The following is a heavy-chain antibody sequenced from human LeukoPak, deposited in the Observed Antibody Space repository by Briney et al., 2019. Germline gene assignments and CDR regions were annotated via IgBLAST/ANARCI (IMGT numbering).Heavy chain of an antibody. CDR1: GYTFTSYD. D-gene: IGHD3-22*01. CDR3: ARVSSHYYDSSGYNRRAFDI. CDR2: ISAYNGNT. V-gene: IGHV1-18*01. J-gene: IGHJ3*02. Sequence: ASVKVFCKASGYTFTSYDINWVRQATGQGLEWMGRISAYNGNTNYAQKLQGRVTMTTDTSTSTAYMELRSLRSDDTAVYYCARVSSHYYDSSGYNRRAFDIWGQGTMVTVSS.